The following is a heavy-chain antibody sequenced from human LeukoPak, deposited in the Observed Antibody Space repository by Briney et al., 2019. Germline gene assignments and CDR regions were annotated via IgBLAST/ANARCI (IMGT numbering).Heavy chain of an antibody. CDR1: GFTFSSYP. Sequence: GGSLRLSCSAFGFTFSSYPMHWVRQGPGKRLDYISGITGNGASTYYADSVKGRFTISRDNSKNTLYLQMSSLRAEDTAVYHCVRRYCTSGLCYYDYWGQGALVTVSS. CDR3: VRRYCTSGLCYYDY. CDR2: ITGNGAST. D-gene: IGHD2-8*01. V-gene: IGHV3-64D*09. J-gene: IGHJ4*02.